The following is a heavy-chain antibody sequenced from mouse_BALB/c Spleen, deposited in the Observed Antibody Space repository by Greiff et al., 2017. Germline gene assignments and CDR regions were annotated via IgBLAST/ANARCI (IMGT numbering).Heavy chain of an antibody. Sequence: VKLMESGAELVRPGSSVKISCKASGYAFSSYWMNWVKQRPGQGLEWIGQIYPGDGDTNYNGKFKGKATLTADKSSSTAYMQLSSLTSEDSAVYFCARGGTTGFAYWGQGTLVTVSA. CDR3: ARGGTTGFAY. D-gene: IGHD2-14*01. V-gene: IGHV1-80*01. CDR2: IYPGDGDT. CDR1: GYAFSSYW. J-gene: IGHJ3*01.